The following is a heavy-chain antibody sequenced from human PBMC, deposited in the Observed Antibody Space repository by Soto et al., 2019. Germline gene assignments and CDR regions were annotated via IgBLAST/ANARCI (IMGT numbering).Heavy chain of an antibody. CDR2: IYYSGST. V-gene: IGHV4-59*01. J-gene: IGHJ5*02. CDR1: GGSISSYY. Sequence: TVSGGSISSYYWSWIRQPPGKGLEWIGYIYYSGSTNYNPSLKSRVTISVDTSKNQFSLKLSSVTAADTAVYYCARVLFGRGNWFDPWGQGTLVTVSS. D-gene: IGHD3-3*01. CDR3: ARVLFGRGNWFDP.